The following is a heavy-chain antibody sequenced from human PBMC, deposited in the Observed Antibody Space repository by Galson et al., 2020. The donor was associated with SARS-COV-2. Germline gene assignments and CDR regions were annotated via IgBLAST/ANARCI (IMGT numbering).Heavy chain of an antibody. J-gene: IGHJ3*01. V-gene: IGHV1-2*04. Sequence: ASVKVYCKASGYTFTGYYIHWVRQAPGQGLEWMGWNNPDSGATNYAQNFQGWVTLTRDTSINTAYMELSRLKSDDTAIYYCARGGGGDIVVVPAASDAFDVWGQGTMVTVSS. CDR2: NNPDSGAT. CDR1: GYTFTGYY. D-gene: IGHD2-2*01. CDR3: ARGGGGDIVVVPAASDAFDV.